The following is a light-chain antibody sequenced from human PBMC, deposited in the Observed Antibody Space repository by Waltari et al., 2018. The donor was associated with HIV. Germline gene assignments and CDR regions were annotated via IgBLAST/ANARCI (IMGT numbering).Light chain of an antibody. J-gene: IGKJ5*01. CDR1: QTLLHKNGKNY. CDR3: MQALHTPIT. V-gene: IGKV2-28*01. CDR2: MSS. Sequence: DVLLTQSPASLAATPGESAAISCKSNQTLLHKNGKNYLDWYVKKSGQTPQLLMYMSSNLADGVPVRCSGSGSGTDFTLKISRVEAEDVGLYYCMQALHTPITFGQGTRLEI.